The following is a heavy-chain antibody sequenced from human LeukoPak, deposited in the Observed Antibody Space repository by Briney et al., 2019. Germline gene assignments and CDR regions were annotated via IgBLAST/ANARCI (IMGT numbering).Heavy chain of an antibody. V-gene: IGHV3-30*18. J-gene: IGHJ4*02. CDR3: AKPRGGYYFDY. CDR2: ISHDGGNK. D-gene: IGHD3-3*01. Sequence: AGGSLRLSCAASGFTFSSYAMHWVRQAPGKGLEWVALISHDGGNKNYADSVKGRFTISRDNSKNTVYLQMNSLRPEDTAVYYCAKPRGGYYFDYWGQGTLVTVSS. CDR1: GFTFSSYA.